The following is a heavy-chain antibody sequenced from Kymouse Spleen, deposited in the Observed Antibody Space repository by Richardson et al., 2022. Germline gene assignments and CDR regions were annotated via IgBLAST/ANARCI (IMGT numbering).Heavy chain of an antibody. J-gene: IGHJ6*02. D-gene: IGHD6-13*01. Sequence: EVQLVQSGAEVKKPGESLKISCKGSGYSFTSYWIGWVRQMPGKGLEWMGIIYPGDSDTRYSPSFQGQVTISADKSISTAYLQWSSLKASDTAMYYCARALAAAGSGLLLLLRYGRLGPRDHGHRLL. CDR3: ARALAAAGSGLLLLLRYGR. CDR2: IYPGDSDT. V-gene: IGHV5-51*01. CDR1: GYSFTSYW.